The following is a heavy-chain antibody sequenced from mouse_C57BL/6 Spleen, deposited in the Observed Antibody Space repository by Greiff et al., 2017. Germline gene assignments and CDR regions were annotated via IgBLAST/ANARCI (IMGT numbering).Heavy chain of an antibody. CDR2: IRNKANGYTT. D-gene: IGHD1-1*01. J-gene: IGHJ4*01. CDR1: GFTFTDYY. Sequence: EVHLVESGGGLVQPGGSLSLSCAASGFTFTDYYMSWVRQPPGKALEWLGFIRNKANGYTTEYSASVKGRFTISRDNSQSILYLQMNALRAEDSATYYCARSPFITTVVARYYAMDYWGQGTSVTVSS. V-gene: IGHV7-3*01. CDR3: ARSPFITTVVARYYAMDY.